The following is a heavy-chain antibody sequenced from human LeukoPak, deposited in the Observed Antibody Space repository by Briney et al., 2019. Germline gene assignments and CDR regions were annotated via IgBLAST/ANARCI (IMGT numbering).Heavy chain of an antibody. V-gene: IGHV3-23*01. Sequence: GGSLRLSCAASGFTFSSYAMSWVRQAPGKGLEWVSAISGSGGSTYYADSVKGRFTISRDNSKNTLYLQMNSLRAEDTAVYYCATSQRRFLEWLLFYAFDIWGQGTMVTVSS. CDR2: ISGSGGST. CDR1: GFTFSSYA. CDR3: ATSQRRFLEWLLFYAFDI. D-gene: IGHD3-3*01. J-gene: IGHJ3*02.